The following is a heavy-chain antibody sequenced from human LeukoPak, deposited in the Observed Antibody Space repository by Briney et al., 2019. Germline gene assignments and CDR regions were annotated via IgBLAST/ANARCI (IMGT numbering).Heavy chain of an antibody. Sequence: ASVKVSCKASGYTFTGYYMHWVRQAPGQGLEWMGRINPNSGGTNYAQKFQGRVTMTRDTSISTAYMELRRLRSDDTAVYYCARATNYYDSSGYYYLDAEYFQHWGQGTLVTVSS. CDR3: ARATNYYDSSGYYYLDAEYFQH. D-gene: IGHD3-22*01. CDR1: GYTFTGYY. CDR2: INPNSGGT. V-gene: IGHV1-2*06. J-gene: IGHJ1*01.